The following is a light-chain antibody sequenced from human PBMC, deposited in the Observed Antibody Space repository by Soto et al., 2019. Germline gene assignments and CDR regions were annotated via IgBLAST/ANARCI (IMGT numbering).Light chain of an antibody. CDR3: SSYTSSSTWV. J-gene: IGLJ3*02. CDR2: DVN. Sequence: QSALTQPASVSGSPGQSITIACTGTSSDVGGYKYVSWYQQYPGKAPKLMIYDVNNRPSGVSSRFSGSKSGNTASLTISGLQAEDEADYYCSSYTSSSTWVFGGGTKVTVL. V-gene: IGLV2-14*01. CDR1: SSDVGGYKY.